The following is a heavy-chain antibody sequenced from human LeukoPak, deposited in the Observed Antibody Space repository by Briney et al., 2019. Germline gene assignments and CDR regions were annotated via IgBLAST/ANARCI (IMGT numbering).Heavy chain of an antibody. CDR3: ARERDGQDSGFDY. CDR1: GFTFSSYA. J-gene: IGHJ4*02. CDR2: ISSNGGST. V-gene: IGHV3-64*01. D-gene: IGHD5-24*01. Sequence: GGCLRLSCAASGFTFSSYAMHWVRQAPGKGLEYVSAISSNGGSTYYANSVKGRFTISRDNSNNTLYLQMGSLRAEDMAVYYCARERDGQDSGFDYWGQGTLVTVSS.